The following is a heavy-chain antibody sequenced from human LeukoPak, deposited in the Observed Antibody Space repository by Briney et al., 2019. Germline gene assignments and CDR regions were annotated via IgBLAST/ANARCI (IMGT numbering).Heavy chain of an antibody. CDR1: GYTFIGSY. CDR3: AKVRGSDAFDI. V-gene: IGHV1-69*04. CDR2: VIPILRQS. J-gene: IGHJ3*02. Sequence: SVKVSCKASGYTFIGSYMHWVRQAPGQGLEWMGRVIPILRQSDSAQKFQGRVTITADTSTSTAYMELRSLRSEDTAVYYCAKVRGSDAFDIWGQGTMVTVSS.